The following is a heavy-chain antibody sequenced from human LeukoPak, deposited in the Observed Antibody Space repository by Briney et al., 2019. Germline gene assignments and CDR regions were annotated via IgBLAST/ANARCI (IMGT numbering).Heavy chain of an antibody. J-gene: IGHJ4*02. V-gene: IGHV1-8*03. CDR3: ARGLHPQVVAGRELGY. D-gene: IGHD6-19*01. CDR1: GYTFTSYD. CDR2: MNPNSGNT. Sequence: ASVKVSCKASGYTFTSYDINWVRQATGQGLEWMGWMNPNSGNTGHEQKFQGRVTITRNTSLSTAYMELSSLRSEDTAVYYCARGLHPQVVAGRELGYWGQGTLVTVSS.